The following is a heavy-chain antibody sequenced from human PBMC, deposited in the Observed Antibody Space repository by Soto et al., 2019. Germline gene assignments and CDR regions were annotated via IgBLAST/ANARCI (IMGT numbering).Heavy chain of an antibody. CDR2: VNPDESAR. CDR1: GFTFTSHW. D-gene: IGHD2-21*01. J-gene: IGHJ3*02. V-gene: IGHV3-7*03. Sequence: VQLVESGGGLVQPGGSLRLSCAASGFTFTSHWMSWVRQAPGKGLEWVAIVNPDESARYFVDSVKGRFSISRDNAKNSVFLQMNSLRAEDTAVYFCARGDRARGDALDIWGQGTVVTVSS. CDR3: ARGDRARGDALDI.